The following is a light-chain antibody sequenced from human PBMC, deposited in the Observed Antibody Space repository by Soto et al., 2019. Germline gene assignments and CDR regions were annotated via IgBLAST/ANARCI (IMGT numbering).Light chain of an antibody. J-gene: IGLJ2*01. Sequence: QSALTQPRSVSGSPGQSVTMSCTGTSSDVGRYDYVSWCQQHPGEAPKLLIYNVNKRPSGVPDRFSGSKSGNTASLTISGLQAEDEADYYCCSYAGTYNLVFGGGSKLTVL. V-gene: IGLV2-11*01. CDR2: NVN. CDR1: SSDVGRYDY. CDR3: CSYAGTYNLV.